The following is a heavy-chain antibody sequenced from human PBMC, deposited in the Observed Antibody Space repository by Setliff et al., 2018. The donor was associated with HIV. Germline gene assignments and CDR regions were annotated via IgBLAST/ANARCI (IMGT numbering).Heavy chain of an antibody. CDR2: IWYDGSNK. CDR3: AKVDNGHCTSASCRDFDY. V-gene: IGHV3-33*06. Sequence: GGSLRLSCAASGFIFSDYGMHWVRQAPGKGLEWVAVIWYDGSNKYYADSVKGRFTIARDNSKNTLYLQMNSLRVDDTAVYYCAKVDNGHCTSASCRDFDYWGQGTLVTVSS. D-gene: IGHD2-2*03. CDR1: GFIFSDYG. J-gene: IGHJ4*02.